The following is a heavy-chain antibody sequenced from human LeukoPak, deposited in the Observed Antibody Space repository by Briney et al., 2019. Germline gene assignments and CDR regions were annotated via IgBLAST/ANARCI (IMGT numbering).Heavy chain of an antibody. D-gene: IGHD2/OR15-2a*01. CDR2: INPNSGGT. Sequence: ASVKVSCTASGYTFTGNYMHWVRQAPGQGLEWMGWINPNSGGTNYAQKFQGRVTMTRDTSISTAYMELSRLRSDDTAVFYCARGASVSVLYYFYYYMDVWGKGTTVTISS. CDR1: GYTFTGNY. V-gene: IGHV1-2*02. CDR3: ARGASVSVLYYFYYYMDV. J-gene: IGHJ6*03.